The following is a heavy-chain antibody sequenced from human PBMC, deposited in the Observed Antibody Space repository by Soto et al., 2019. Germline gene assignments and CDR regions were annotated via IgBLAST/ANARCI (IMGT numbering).Heavy chain of an antibody. CDR2: ISYDGSNK. Sequence: GGSLRLSCAASGFTFSSYGMHWVRQAPGKGLEWVAVISYDGSNKYYADSVKGRFTISRDNSKNTLYLQMNSLRAEDTAVYYCAKEERMGYCTNGVCYVPRGDYYYGMDVWGQGTTVTVSS. J-gene: IGHJ6*02. CDR1: GFTFSSYG. D-gene: IGHD2-8*01. CDR3: AKEERMGYCTNGVCYVPRGDYYYGMDV. V-gene: IGHV3-30*18.